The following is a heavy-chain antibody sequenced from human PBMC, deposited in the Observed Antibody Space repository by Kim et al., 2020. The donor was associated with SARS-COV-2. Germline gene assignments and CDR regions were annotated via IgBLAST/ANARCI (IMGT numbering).Heavy chain of an antibody. CDR3: ARDSSSWSNFDY. J-gene: IGHJ4*02. CDR2: INAGNGNT. CDR1: GYTFTSYA. Sequence: ASVKVSCKASGYTFTSYAMHWVRQAPGQRLEWMGWINAGNGNTKYSQKFQGRVTITRDTSASTAYMELSSLRSEDTAVYYCARDSSSWSNFDYWGQGTLVTVSS. V-gene: IGHV1-3*01. D-gene: IGHD6-13*01.